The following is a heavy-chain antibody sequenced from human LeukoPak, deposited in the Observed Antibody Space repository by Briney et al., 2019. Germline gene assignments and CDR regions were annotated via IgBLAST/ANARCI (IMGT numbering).Heavy chain of an antibody. J-gene: IGHJ4*02. CDR2: TIPIFGTA. V-gene: IGHV1-69*01. Sequence: SVKVSCKASGGTFSSYAISWVRQAPGQGLEWMGGTIPIFGTANYAQKFQGRVTITADESTSTAYMELSSLRSEDTAVYYCAKNNGGSGYSAADYWGQGTLVIVSS. CDR3: AKNNGGSGYSAADY. D-gene: IGHD2-15*01. CDR1: GGTFSSYA.